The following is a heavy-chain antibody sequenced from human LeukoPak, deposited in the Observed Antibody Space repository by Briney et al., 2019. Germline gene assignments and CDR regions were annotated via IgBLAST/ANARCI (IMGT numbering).Heavy chain of an antibody. J-gene: IGHJ4*02. D-gene: IGHD2-2*01. Sequence: ASVKVSCKASGYTFTSYAMHWVRQAPGQRLEWMGWINAGNGNTKYSQKFQGRVTITRDTSASTAYMELSSLRSEDTAVYYCAREGRGLGYCSSTSCYGAFDYWGRGTLVTVSS. CDR2: INAGNGNT. CDR3: AREGRGLGYCSSTSCYGAFDY. V-gene: IGHV1-3*01. CDR1: GYTFTSYA.